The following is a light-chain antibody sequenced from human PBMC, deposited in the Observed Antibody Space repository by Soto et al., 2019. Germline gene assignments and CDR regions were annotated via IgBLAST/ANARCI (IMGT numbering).Light chain of an antibody. CDR3: QQYAESPIT. CDR2: AAS. J-gene: IGKJ5*01. V-gene: IGKV3-20*01. Sequence: EIVLTQSPGSLSLSPGEGSTLSCRASETIKKSYLAWYQQQPGQAPRLLIYAASRRATGIPDRFSGGGSGTDFTLTISRLEPEDIAVFYCQQYAESPITFRQGTRLEI. CDR1: ETIKKSY.